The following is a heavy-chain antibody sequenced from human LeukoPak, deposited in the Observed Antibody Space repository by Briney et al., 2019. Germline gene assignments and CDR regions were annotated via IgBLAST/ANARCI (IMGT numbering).Heavy chain of an antibody. CDR2: VNAGNGNT. D-gene: IGHD4-17*01. J-gene: IGHJ4*02. Sequence: ASVTVSCKASGYTFTNYAMHWVRQAPGQRLEWMGWVNAGNGNTKYSQKFQGRVTITRDTSASTAYMELSSLRSEDTAVYYCARSHGDSFDYWGQGTLVTVSS. CDR3: ARSHGDSFDY. V-gene: IGHV1-3*01. CDR1: GYTFTNYA.